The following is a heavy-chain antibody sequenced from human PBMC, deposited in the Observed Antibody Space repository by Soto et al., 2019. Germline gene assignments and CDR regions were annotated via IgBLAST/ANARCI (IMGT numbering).Heavy chain of an antibody. Sequence: GGSLRLSRAASGFTFSSYGMHWVRQAPGKGLEWVSGICYDASSKYYADSVKGRFTISRDNSKNTVYLQMNSLRAEDTAIYYCARYCSSTSCYGEVYYYYMDVWGKGTTVTVSS. J-gene: IGHJ6*03. CDR1: GFTFSSYG. D-gene: IGHD2-2*01. CDR3: ARYCSSTSCYGEVYYYYMDV. CDR2: ICYDASSK. V-gene: IGHV3-33*01.